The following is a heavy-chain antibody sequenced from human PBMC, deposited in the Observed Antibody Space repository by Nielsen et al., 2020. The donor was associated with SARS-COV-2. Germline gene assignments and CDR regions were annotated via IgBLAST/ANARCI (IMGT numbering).Heavy chain of an antibody. CDR1: GDNVSNNRAG. V-gene: IGHV6-1*01. CDR2: TYYRSKWYF. D-gene: IGHD1-7*01. Sequence: SQTLSLTCAISGDNVSNNRAGWNWIRQSQSRGLEWLGRTYYRSKWYFDYAESVKSRITINADTSKNQISLLLHSVTPEDTAVYYCARMKELGQGFEYWGQGTLVSVSS. J-gene: IGHJ4*02. CDR3: ARMKELGQGFEY.